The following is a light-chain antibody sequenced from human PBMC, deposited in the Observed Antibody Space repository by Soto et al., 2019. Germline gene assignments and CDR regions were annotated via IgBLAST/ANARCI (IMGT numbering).Light chain of an antibody. CDR1: QEISPF. V-gene: IGKV1-8*01. CDR2: ASS. CDR3: QQYYQYPRT. J-gene: IGKJ1*01. Sequence: AIRVTQSPSSISASTGDRVTITCRASQEISPFLAWYQQRPGKAPNLLLYASSTLKSGVPSRISSSGSGTEFTLTISNLQSEDSATYFCQQYYQYPRTFGQGTKVEIK.